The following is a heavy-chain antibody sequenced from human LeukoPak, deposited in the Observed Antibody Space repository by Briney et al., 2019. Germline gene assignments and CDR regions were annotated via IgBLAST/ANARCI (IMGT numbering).Heavy chain of an antibody. D-gene: IGHD5/OR15-5a*01. V-gene: IGHV1-8*01. CDR1: GYTFTSYD. J-gene: IGHJ5*02. CDR3: ARDFVSDGWFDP. Sequence: ASVKVSCKASGYTFTSYDINWVRQATGQGLEWMGWMNPNSGNTGYAQKFQGRVTMTRNTSISTAYMELSSLRSEDTAVYYCARDFVSDGWFDPWGQGTLVTVSS. CDR2: MNPNSGNT.